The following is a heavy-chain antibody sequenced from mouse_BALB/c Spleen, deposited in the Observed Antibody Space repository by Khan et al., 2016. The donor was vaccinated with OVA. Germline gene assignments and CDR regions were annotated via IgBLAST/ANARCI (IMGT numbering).Heavy chain of an antibody. CDR2: IDPFSGDT. D-gene: IGHD2-2*01. Sequence: EVQLQQSGPELMKPGTSVKISCKASGYSFTTYYIHWVMQSHGKSLEWIGYIDPFSGDTTFNQKFKGKATLTVDKSSSTAYIHLSNLTSEDSAIXYCTRHGYVAWFTYWGQGTLVTVSA. CDR3: TRHGYVAWFTY. V-gene: IGHV1S135*01. CDR1: GYSFTTYY. J-gene: IGHJ3*01.